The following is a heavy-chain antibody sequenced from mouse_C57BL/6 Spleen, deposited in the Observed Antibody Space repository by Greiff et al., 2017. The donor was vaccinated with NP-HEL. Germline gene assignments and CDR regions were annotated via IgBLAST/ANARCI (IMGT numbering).Heavy chain of an antibody. CDR1: GYTFTSYW. J-gene: IGHJ3*01. CDR3: ARNYYSNYGGFAY. D-gene: IGHD2-5*01. V-gene: IGHV1-50*01. CDR2: IDPSDSYT. Sequence: VQLQQSGAELVKPGASVKLSCKASGYTFTSYWMQWVKQRPGQGLEWIGEIDPSDSYTNYNQKFKGKATLTVDTYSSTAYMQLSSLTSEDSAVYYCARNYYSNYGGFAYWGQGTLVTVSA.